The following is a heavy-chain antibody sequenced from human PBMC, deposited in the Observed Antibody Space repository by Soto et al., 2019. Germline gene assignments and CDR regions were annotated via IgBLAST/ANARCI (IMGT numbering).Heavy chain of an antibody. V-gene: IGHV4-31*03. CDR3: ARYRFSGNRLSKFDY. CDR2: IYHKGNT. CDR1: GVTVSSDAYY. D-gene: IGHD3-16*02. Sequence: KSSETLSLTCTVSGVTVSSDAYYWSWIRQPPGKGLESIGNIYHKGNTYYSPSLKSRLVIGLDTSKNQFSLSLSSVTAADTAVYYCARYRFSGNRLSKFDYWGQGTLVTVSS. J-gene: IGHJ4*02.